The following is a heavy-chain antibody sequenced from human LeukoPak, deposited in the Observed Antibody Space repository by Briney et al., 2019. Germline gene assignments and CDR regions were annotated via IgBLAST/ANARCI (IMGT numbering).Heavy chain of an antibody. J-gene: IGHJ4*02. D-gene: IGHD3-10*01. V-gene: IGHV3-48*01. Sequence: TGGSLRLSCAASGFTFSGYSMNWVRQAPGKGLEWVSYISGSSGTIYYADSVKGRFTISRDNAKKSLYLQMNSRRVEDTAVYYCARDKRPPRYGELFEVSFDYWGLGTLVTVSS. CDR3: ARDKRPPRYGELFEVSFDY. CDR1: GFTFSGYS. CDR2: ISGSSGTI.